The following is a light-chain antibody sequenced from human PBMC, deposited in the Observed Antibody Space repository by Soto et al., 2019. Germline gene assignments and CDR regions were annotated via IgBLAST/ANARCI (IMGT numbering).Light chain of an antibody. CDR3: QQYARSPIT. CDR1: QSVSRSF. J-gene: IGKJ5*01. V-gene: IGKV3-20*01. CDR2: DAS. Sequence: EIVLTQSPGTLSLSPWERATLSCRASQSVSRSFLAWYQQKPGQAPRLLIYDASIRATGTPDRFSGSESGTDFTLTISRLEPEDFAVYHCQQYARSPITFGQGTRLEIK.